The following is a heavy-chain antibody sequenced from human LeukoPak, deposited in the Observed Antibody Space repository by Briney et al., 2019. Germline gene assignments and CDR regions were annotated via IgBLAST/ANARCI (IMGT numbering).Heavy chain of an antibody. D-gene: IGHD3-22*01. Sequence: PSETLSLTCAVYGVPFSDYFWSWIRQPPGKGLEWIGEISHSGSTTYNPSLRSRVTISGDTSKKQFSLKLSSVTAADTAVYYCVTYYYGSSAPKRNYWGQGILVTVSP. CDR2: ISHSGST. CDR1: GVPFSDYF. J-gene: IGHJ4*02. V-gene: IGHV4-34*01. CDR3: VTYYYGSSAPKRNY.